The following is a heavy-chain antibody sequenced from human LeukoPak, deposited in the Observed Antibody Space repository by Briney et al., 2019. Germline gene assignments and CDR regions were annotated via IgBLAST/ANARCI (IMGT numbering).Heavy chain of an antibody. CDR3: ARHPGDFTGIVNYYYMDV. J-gene: IGHJ6*03. CDR1: GVTFSSDG. CDR2: ISYDGSNK. V-gene: IGHV3-30*03. D-gene: IGHD1-26*01. Sequence: GGSLRLSCAASGVTFSSDGMHWVRQGPGKGLQWVAIISYDGSNKYYADSVKGRFTISRDNSNNTLFLQMNSLRPEDTAIYYCARHPGDFTGIVNYYYMDVWGKGTTVTVSS.